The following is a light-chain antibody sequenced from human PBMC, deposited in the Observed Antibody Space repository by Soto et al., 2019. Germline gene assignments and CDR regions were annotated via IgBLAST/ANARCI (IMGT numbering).Light chain of an antibody. J-gene: IGKJ5*01. CDR3: QQLNSYLSIT. CDR1: QGISSY. Sequence: DIQLTQSPSFLSASVGDRVTITCRASQGISSYLAWYQQKPGKAPKLLIYAASTLQSGVPSRFSDSGSGTEFTLTISSLQPEDFATYYCQQLNSYLSITFGQGTRLEIK. V-gene: IGKV1-9*01. CDR2: AAS.